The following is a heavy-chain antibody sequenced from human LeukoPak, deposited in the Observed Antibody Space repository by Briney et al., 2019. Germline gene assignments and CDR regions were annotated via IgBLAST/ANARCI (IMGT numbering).Heavy chain of an antibody. J-gene: IGHJ4*02. D-gene: IGHD1-26*01. V-gene: IGHV1-18*01. CDR1: GYTFTSYG. CDR2: ISAYNGNT. CDR3: AREWGSYSTSAGNFDY. Sequence: EASVKVSCTASGYTFTSYGITWVRQAPGQGLEWMGWISAYNGNTYYAQKLQGRVTMTTDTSTSTAYMELRSLRSDDTAVYYCAREWGSYSTSAGNFDYWGQGTLVTVSS.